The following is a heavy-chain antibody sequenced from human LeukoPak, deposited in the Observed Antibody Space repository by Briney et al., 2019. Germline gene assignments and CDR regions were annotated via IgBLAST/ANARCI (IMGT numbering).Heavy chain of an antibody. CDR3: ARDPNVLGITPYYFDF. CDR2: ISSDSSYI. V-gene: IGHV3-21*01. Sequence: GGSLRLSCAASGFTFSDYTMTWVRQAPGKGLEWVASISSDSSYIDYADSVKGRFTISRDNAKNSLFLKTDTLRGDDTGIYYCARDPNVLGITPYYFDFWGQGTLVTVSS. CDR1: GFTFSDYT. D-gene: IGHD3-10*02. J-gene: IGHJ4*02.